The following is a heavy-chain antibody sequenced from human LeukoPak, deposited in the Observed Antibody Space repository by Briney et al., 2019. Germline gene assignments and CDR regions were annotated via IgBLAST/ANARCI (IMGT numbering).Heavy chain of an antibody. J-gene: IGHJ4*02. D-gene: IGHD1-26*01. CDR2: IYYSGTT. Sequence: SETLSLTCTVSGGSISSSNYHWGWIRQPPGGGLEWIGTIYYSGTTYYNPSLKSRVTISVDTSKSQFSLKLSSMTAADTAVYYCARLTVGATAVDCWGQGTLVTVSS. CDR3: ARLTVGATAVDC. CDR1: GGSISSSNYH. V-gene: IGHV4-39*01.